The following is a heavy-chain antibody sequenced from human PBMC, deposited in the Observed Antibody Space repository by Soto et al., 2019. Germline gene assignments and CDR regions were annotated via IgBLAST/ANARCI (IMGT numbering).Heavy chain of an antibody. D-gene: IGHD4-4*01. CDR2: IDPSDSYT. CDR3: ARTNPSTESAGMDV. J-gene: IGHJ6*02. CDR1: GYSFTSYW. Sequence: GASLKISCKGSGYSFTSYWISWVRQMPGKGLEWMGRIDPSDSYTNYSPSFQGHVTISADKSISTAYLQWSSLKASDTAMYYCARTNPSTESAGMDVWGQGTTVTVSS. V-gene: IGHV5-10-1*01.